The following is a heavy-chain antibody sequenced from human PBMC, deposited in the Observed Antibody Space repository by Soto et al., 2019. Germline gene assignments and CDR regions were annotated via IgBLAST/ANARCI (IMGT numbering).Heavy chain of an antibody. CDR3: AKDSDISSTNFGVYYYYGMDV. D-gene: IGHD2-2*01. J-gene: IGHJ6*02. CDR2: ISYDGSNK. V-gene: IGHV3-30*18. Sequence: GGSLRLSCAASGFTFSGYGMHWVRQSPGKGLEWVAVISYDGSNKYYADSVKGRFTISRDNSKNTLYLQMNSLRAEDTAVYYCAKDSDISSTNFGVYYYYGMDVWGQGTTVTVSS. CDR1: GFTFSGYG.